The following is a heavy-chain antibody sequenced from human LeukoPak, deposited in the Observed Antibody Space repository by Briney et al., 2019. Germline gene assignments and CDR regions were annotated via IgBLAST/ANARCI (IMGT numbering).Heavy chain of an antibody. V-gene: IGHV3-23*01. J-gene: IGHJ4*02. D-gene: IGHD1-1*01. CDR3: AKVNWDDGGDQ. CDR2: IGGSVGGT. CDR1: GFSFSGHA. Sequence: GGSLRLSCAASGFSFSGHAVSWVRQSPGKGLERVSAIGGSVGGTHYADSVRGRFTISRDNSNNILYLQMNSLRAEDTAVYYCAKVNWDDGGDQWGQGTVVTVSS.